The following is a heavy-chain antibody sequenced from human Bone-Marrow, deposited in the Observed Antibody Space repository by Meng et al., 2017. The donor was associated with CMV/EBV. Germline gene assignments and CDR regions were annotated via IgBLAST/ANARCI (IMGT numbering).Heavy chain of an antibody. CDR3: AKEDGNRGSGAFDL. J-gene: IGHJ5*02. Sequence: GGSLRLSCAASGFTFYTYVMGWVRQAPGKGLEWVSAIYPGGSSTYYAASVKGRFTIFRDNAKSTLYLQMTSLRVEDTAIYYCAKEDGNRGSGAFDLWGQGTVVTVSS. V-gene: IGHV3-23*03. CDR1: GFTFYTYV. D-gene: IGHD3-10*01. CDR2: IYPGGSST.